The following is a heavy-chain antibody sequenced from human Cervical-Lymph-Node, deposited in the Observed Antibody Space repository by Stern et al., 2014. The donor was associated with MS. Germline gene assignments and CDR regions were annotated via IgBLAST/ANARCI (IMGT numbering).Heavy chain of an antibody. CDR1: GFSLSASGVG. CDR3: AHRSSTPRQYDPYDAFDS. V-gene: IGHV2-5*02. J-gene: IGHJ3*02. CDR2: HFWDGDK. Sequence: QITLKESGPTLVQRTQTLTLTCDFSGFSLSASGVGVGWIRQPQGKALAWLAHHFWDGDKRYSPSLKNRLTITKDTSKNQAVLRMTNMEPVDTATYYCAHRSSTPRQYDPYDAFDSWGQGTMVTVSS. D-gene: IGHD3-16*01.